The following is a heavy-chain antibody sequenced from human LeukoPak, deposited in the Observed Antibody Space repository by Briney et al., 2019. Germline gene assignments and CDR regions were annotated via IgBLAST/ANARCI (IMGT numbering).Heavy chain of an antibody. CDR2: IGTAGDP. CDR1: GFTFSSYD. D-gene: IGHD6-13*01. J-gene: IGHJ4*02. CDR3: ARAYSSTWYDSPLDY. Sequence: GGSLRLSCADSGFTFSSYDMHWVRQATGQGLEWVSGIGTAGDPYYPGSVKGRFTISRENAKNSFYLQMNSLRAGDTAVYYCARAYSSTWYDSPLDYWGQGTLVTVSS. V-gene: IGHV3-13*05.